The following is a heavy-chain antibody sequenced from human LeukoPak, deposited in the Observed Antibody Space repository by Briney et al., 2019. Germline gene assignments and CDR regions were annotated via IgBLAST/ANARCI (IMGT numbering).Heavy chain of an antibody. V-gene: IGHV5-51*01. CDR3: GMSGDRVPLQDDVFDV. D-gene: IGHD1-26*01. Sequence: GESLKISCKVSGYSFTSYCIGWVRQMPGKGLEWMGIIYPGDSGRTYSPSFQGQVTISVDKSINTAYLQWSSLQASDTAMYYCGMSGDRVPLQDDVFDVWGQGTMVTVST. CDR2: IYPGDSGR. CDR1: GYSFTSYC. J-gene: IGHJ3*01.